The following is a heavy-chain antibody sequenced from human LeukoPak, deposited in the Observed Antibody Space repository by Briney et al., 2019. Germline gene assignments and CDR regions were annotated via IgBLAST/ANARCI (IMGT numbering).Heavy chain of an antibody. CDR1: GYTFTSYD. CDR2: MNPNSGNT. D-gene: IGHD3-3*01. J-gene: IGHJ6*03. V-gene: IGHV1-8*03. CDR3: ARGIWSATRASYYLDV. Sequence: GASVKVSCKASGYTFTSYDINWVRQATGQGLEWMGWMNPNSGNTGYAQKFQGRVTITRNTSISTAYMEFSSLRSEDMAVYYCARGIWSATRASYYLDVWGKGTTVTVSS.